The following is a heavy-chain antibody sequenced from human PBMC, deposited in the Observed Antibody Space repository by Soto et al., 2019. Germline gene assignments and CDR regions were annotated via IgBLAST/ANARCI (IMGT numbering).Heavy chain of an antibody. Sequence: QVHLVQSGAEVKKPGSSVNVSCKASGGTFSNYAITWVRQAPGQGLEWVGRIIPIFGTTNVAQKFQGRVTITADESTTAAYRELSGRRSDDTAVYYCAKDGGADGYFGNGLDPWGQGTLVTVSS. CDR3: AKDGGADGYFGNGLDP. D-gene: IGHD5-12*01. V-gene: IGHV1-69*15. CDR1: GGTFSNYA. CDR2: IIPIFGTT. J-gene: IGHJ5*02.